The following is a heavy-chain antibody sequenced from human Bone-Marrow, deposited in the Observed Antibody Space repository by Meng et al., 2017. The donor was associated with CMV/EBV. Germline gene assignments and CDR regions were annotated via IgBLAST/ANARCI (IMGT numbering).Heavy chain of an antibody. CDR2: ISSSSSYI. CDR3: ARVRVHYYNSSGYYYFDY. Sequence: GESLKISCAASGFTFSSYSMNWVRQAPGKGLEWVSSISSSSSYIYYADSVKGRFTISRDNAKNSLYVQMNSLRAEDTALYYCARVRVHYYNSSGYYYFDYWGQGTLVTVSS. V-gene: IGHV3-21*04. D-gene: IGHD3-22*01. CDR1: GFTFSSYS. J-gene: IGHJ4*02.